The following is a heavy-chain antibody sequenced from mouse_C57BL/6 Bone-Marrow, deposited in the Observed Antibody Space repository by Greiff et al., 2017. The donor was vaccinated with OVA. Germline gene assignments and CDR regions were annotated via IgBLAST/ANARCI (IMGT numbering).Heavy chain of an antibody. CDR1: GYTFTSYG. CDR3: ARGRWLLPFDY. J-gene: IGHJ2*01. D-gene: IGHD2-3*01. CDR2: IYLGNGYT. V-gene: IGHV1-58*01. Sequence: EVQLVESGAELVRPGSSVKLSCKTSGYTFTSYGINWVKQRPGQGLEWIGYIYLGNGYTEYNEKFKGKATLTSDTSSSTAYMQLSSLTSEDSAIYCCARGRWLLPFDYWGQGTTLTVSS.